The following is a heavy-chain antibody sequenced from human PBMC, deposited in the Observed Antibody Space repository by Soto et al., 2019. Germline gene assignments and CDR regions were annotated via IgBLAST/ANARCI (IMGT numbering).Heavy chain of an antibody. CDR3: ARDSCSSTSCYFGY. Sequence: TPSLTLAVSWWSLTSGGFSWGWVRQPPGKGLEWIGYIYHSGSTYYNPSLKSRVTISVDRSKNQFSLKLSSVTAADTAVYYCARDSCSSTSCYFGYWGQGTLVTVSS. CDR2: IYHSGST. D-gene: IGHD2-2*01. CDR1: WWSLTSGGFS. J-gene: IGHJ4*02. V-gene: IGHV4-30-2*01.